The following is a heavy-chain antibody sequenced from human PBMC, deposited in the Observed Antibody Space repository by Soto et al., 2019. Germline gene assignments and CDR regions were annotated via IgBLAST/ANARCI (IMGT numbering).Heavy chain of an antibody. D-gene: IGHD1-26*01. CDR3: ARALPEWELLDIDY. V-gene: IGHV3-11*01. CDR1: GFTFSDYY. CDR2: ISSSGSTI. J-gene: IGHJ4*02. Sequence: GGSLRLSCAASGFTFSDYYMSWIRQAPGKGLEWVSYISSSGSTIYYADSVKGRFTISRDNAKNSLYLQMNSLRAEDTAVYYCARALPEWELLDIDYWGQGTLVTVSS.